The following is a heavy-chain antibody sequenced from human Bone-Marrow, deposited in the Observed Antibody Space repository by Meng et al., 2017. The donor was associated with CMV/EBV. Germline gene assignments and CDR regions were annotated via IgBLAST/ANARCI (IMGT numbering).Heavy chain of an antibody. J-gene: IGHJ6*02. CDR3: SRVMGGDYVWGGTYYYYGMDV. CDR1: GFTFSSYW. CDR2: IKQDGSEK. V-gene: IGHV3-7*01. Sequence: GESLKISCAASGFTFSSYWMSWVRQAPGKGLEWVANIKQDGSEKYYVDSVKGRFTISRDNAKNSLYLQMNSLRAEDTALYYRSRVMGGDYVWGGTYYYYGMDVWGQGTTVTVSS. D-gene: IGHD3-16*01.